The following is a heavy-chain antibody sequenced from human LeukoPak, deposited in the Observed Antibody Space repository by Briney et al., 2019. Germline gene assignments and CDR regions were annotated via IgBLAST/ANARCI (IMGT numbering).Heavy chain of an antibody. CDR3: ASWAGNTQSDSWSGPFDY. CDR2: ISAGGRTT. D-gene: IGHD3-3*01. Sequence: GGSLRLSCAVSGLTFSNLKMNWVRQAPGKGLEWVSYISAGGRTTFYADSVTGRFTISRDNAKNSLYLQMRSLRVEDTAVYYCASWAGNTQSDSWSGPFDYWGQGSLVTVSS. J-gene: IGHJ4*02. CDR1: GLTFSNLK. V-gene: IGHV3-48*03.